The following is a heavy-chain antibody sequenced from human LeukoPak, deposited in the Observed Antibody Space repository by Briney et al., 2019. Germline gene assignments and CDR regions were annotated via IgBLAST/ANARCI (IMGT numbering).Heavy chain of an antibody. D-gene: IGHD3-9*01. V-gene: IGHV3-11*01. CDR1: GFTFSDYY. CDR3: ARRYISPHFDF. J-gene: IGHJ3*01. Sequence: GGSLRLSCAASGFTFSDYYMSWIRQAPGKGLEWVSHITGNGNTIYYTDSVKGRFTISRDNAKNSLYLQMNSLRGDDTAVYYCARRYISPHFDFWGQGTMVTVSS. CDR2: ITGNGNTI.